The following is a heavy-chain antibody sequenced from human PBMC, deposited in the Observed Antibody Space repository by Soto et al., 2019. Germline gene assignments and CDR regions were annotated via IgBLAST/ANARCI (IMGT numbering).Heavy chain of an antibody. D-gene: IGHD6-19*01. CDR3: VKPPSFKAVAAPFYY. Sequence: EVQLLESGGGLVQPGGSLRLSCAASGFTFSRYAMSWVRQAPGKGLEWVAAIRGRGGRTYYADSVKGRFTISRDNHKKTLYLKMTSKRAEDTAVYYCVKPPSFKAVAAPFYYWGQGTLVTVSS. CDR2: IRGRGGRT. V-gene: IGHV3-23*01. CDR1: GFTFSRYA. J-gene: IGHJ4*02.